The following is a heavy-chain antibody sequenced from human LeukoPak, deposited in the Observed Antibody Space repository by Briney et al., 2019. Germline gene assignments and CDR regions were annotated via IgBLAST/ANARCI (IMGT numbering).Heavy chain of an antibody. V-gene: IGHV1-2*02. CDR2: INPNSGGT. Sequence: ASVKVSCKASGYTFTGYYMHWMRRAPGQGLEWMGWINPNSGGTNYAQKFQGRVTMTRDTSISTAYMELSRLRSDDTAVYYCARGRHCSSTSCFPSDYWGQGTLVTVSS. CDR1: GYTFTGYY. D-gene: IGHD2-2*01. J-gene: IGHJ4*02. CDR3: ARGRHCSSTSCFPSDY.